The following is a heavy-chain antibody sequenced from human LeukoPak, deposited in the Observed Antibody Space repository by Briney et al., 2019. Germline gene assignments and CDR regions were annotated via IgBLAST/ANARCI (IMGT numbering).Heavy chain of an antibody. D-gene: IGHD2-15*01. CDR1: GFTFSHAW. J-gene: IGHJ4*02. V-gene: IGHV3-15*01. CDR3: TTIRGFCSGRSCLGY. Sequence: GGSLRLSCAVSGFTFSHAWMSWVRQAPGKGLEWVGRIKGKTDGGTTDYAAPVKGRFTISRDDSKNTLYLQMNSLKSEDTAVYYCTTIRGFCSGRSCLGYWGQGTLVTVSS. CDR2: IKGKTDGGTT.